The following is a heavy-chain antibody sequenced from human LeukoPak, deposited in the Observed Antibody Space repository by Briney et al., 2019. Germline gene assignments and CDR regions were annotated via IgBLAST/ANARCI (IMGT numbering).Heavy chain of an antibody. D-gene: IGHD3-3*01. Sequence: PGGSLRLSCEASGFSFSSYATCRVRQAPGKGLEXXXXISGSGGTTYYAGSVKGRFTISRDISKNTLYLQMSSLRAGDTAVYYCARDLYADFWSGSVFDYWGRGTLVTVSS. CDR2: ISGSGGTT. CDR1: GFSFSSYA. V-gene: IGHV3-23*01. J-gene: IGHJ4*02. CDR3: ARDLYADFWSGSVFDY.